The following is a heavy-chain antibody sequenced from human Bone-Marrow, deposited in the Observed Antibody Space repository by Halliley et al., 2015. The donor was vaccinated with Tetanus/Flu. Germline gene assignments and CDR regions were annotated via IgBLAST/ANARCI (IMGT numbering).Heavy chain of an antibody. J-gene: IGHJ4*02. CDR3: VWGSGFVD. D-gene: IGHD3-16*01. V-gene: IGHV3-23*01. Sequence: PGKGLEWVSSITSSGDATFYADSVKGRFTISRDNSNNTLCLQMNSLRVDDTAVYYCVWGSGFVDWGQGTLVTVSS. CDR2: ITSSGDAT.